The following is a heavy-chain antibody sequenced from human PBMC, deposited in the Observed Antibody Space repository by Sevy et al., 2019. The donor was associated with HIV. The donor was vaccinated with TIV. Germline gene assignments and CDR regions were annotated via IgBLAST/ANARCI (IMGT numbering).Heavy chain of an antibody. Sequence: SETLSLTCTVSGGSISAYYWSWIRQPPGKPLEYIGYIYYTGSTNYNPSLKSRVTISVDTSKNQFPLKLNSVTAADTAVYFCASAPPVRSGDDSLNWFDPWGQGTLVTVSS. J-gene: IGHJ5*02. CDR2: IYYTGST. CDR3: ASAPPVRSGDDSLNWFDP. CDR1: GGSISAYY. V-gene: IGHV4-59*01. D-gene: IGHD5-12*01.